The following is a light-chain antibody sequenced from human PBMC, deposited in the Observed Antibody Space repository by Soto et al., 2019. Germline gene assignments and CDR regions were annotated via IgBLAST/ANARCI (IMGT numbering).Light chain of an antibody. Sequence: DIQMTQSPSSLSASVGYGVNITCRASQGICNYLAWYQQKPGKAPKLLIYGASTLQTGVPYRFSGSGSGTDFTLTSSNLQHEDVATYYCQKYDYDPWTFGQGPKVQIK. V-gene: IGKV1-27*01. J-gene: IGKJ1*01. CDR2: GAS. CDR1: QGICNY. CDR3: QKYDYDPWT.